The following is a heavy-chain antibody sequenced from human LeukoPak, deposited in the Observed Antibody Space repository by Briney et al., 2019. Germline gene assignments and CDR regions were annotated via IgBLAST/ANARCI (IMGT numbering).Heavy chain of an antibody. Sequence: SETLSLTCTVSGYSISSGYYWGWIRQPPGKGLEWIGSIYYSGSTYYNPSLKSRVTISVDTSKNQFSLKLSSVTAADTAMYYCAKSGGYGLIDYWGQGTLVTVSS. D-gene: IGHD1-26*01. J-gene: IGHJ4*02. CDR2: IYYSGST. V-gene: IGHV4-38-2*02. CDR3: AKSGGYGLIDY. CDR1: GYSISSGYY.